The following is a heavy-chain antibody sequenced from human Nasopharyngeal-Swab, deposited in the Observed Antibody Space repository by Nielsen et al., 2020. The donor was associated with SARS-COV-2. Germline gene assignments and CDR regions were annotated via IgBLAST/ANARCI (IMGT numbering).Heavy chain of an antibody. CDR3: GRDDFGSWSLEW. V-gene: IGHV1-3*01. J-gene: IGHJ4*02. Sequence: ASVKVSCKTSGYSFIYYALHWVRQAPGQGLEWMGWINPTNGNTKYSQKFQGRVTITRGTSASTAYMELSSLRSEDTAVYYCGRDDFGSWSLEWWGQGTLVTVSS. CDR2: INPTNGNT. CDR1: GYSFIYYA. D-gene: IGHD1-26*01.